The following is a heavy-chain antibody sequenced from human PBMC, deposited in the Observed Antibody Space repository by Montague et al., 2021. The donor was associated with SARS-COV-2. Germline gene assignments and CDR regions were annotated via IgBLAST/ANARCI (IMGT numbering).Heavy chain of an antibody. CDR2: IYWNGDK. CDR1: GFSLRSDDAG. V-gene: IGHV2-5*01. D-gene: IGHD3-10*01. CDR3: ALRGMIRGVIFDD. J-gene: IGHJ4*02. Sequence: PALVKPTQTLTLTCTFSGFSLRSDDAGVAWIRQSPGQALEWLAVIYWNGDKRHSPSLQRRLTITKDTSENQVVLTMTNMDPVDTATYYCALRGMIRGVIFDDWGQGTLVTVSS.